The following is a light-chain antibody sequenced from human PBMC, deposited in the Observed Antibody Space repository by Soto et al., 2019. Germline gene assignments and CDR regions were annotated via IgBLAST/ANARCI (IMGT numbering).Light chain of an antibody. CDR3: CSYAGTLRV. V-gene: IGLV2-11*01. Sequence: QSVLTQPRSVSGSPGQSVTISCTGTSSDVGGYNYVSWYQQHPGKAPKLMIYDVSKRPSGVPDRFSGSKSGNTASLTISGLQAEDEADYYCCSYAGTLRVSGGGTQLTVL. J-gene: IGLJ2*01. CDR1: SSDVGGYNY. CDR2: DVS.